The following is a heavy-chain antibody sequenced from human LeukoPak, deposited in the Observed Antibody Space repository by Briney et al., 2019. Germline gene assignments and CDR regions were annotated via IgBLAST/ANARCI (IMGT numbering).Heavy chain of an antibody. CDR2: IKQDGSEK. D-gene: IGHD6-13*01. CDR1: RFTFSNYW. V-gene: IGHV3-7*02. CDR3: AVSYSGSLDY. J-gene: IGHJ4*02. Sequence: GGSLRLSCAASRFTFSNYWMNWVRQAPGKGLEWVANIKQDGSEKYYVGSVKGRFTISRDNAKNSLYLQLNSLRAEDTAVYYCAVSYSGSLDYWGQGTLVTVSS.